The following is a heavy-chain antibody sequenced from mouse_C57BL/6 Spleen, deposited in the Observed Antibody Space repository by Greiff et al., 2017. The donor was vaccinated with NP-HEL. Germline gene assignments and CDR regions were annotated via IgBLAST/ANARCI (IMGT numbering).Heavy chain of an antibody. J-gene: IGHJ2*01. V-gene: IGHV14-2*01. CDR1: GFNIKDYY. Sequence: EVMLVESGAELVKPGASVKLSCTASGFNIKDYYMHWVKQRTEQGLEWIGRIDPEDGETKYAPKFQGTATIPADTSSNTAYLQLSSLTSEDTAVYYCASYYYGSSSFDYWGQGTTLTVSS. D-gene: IGHD1-1*01. CDR2: IDPEDGET. CDR3: ASYYYGSSSFDY.